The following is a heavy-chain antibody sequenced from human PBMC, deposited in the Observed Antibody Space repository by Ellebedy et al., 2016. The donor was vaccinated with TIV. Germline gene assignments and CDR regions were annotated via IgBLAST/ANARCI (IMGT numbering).Heavy chain of an antibody. D-gene: IGHD3-22*01. J-gene: IGHJ4*02. CDR2: MNPNSGNT. CDR1: GYTFTSYD. CDR3: ARASYDSSGTVNDY. Sequence: AASVKVSCKASGYTFTSYDINWVRQATGQGLEWMGWMNPNSGNTGYAQKCRGRVTMTRNTSISTAYMELNSLRSEDTAVYYCARASYDSSGTVNDYWGQGTLVTVSS. V-gene: IGHV1-8*01.